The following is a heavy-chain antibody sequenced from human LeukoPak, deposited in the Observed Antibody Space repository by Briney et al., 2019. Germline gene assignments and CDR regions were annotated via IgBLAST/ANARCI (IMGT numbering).Heavy chain of an antibody. CDR3: ARSKWNSADRYWFDP. J-gene: IGHJ5*02. V-gene: IGHV3-74*01. Sequence: PGVSLRLSCAASEFTFSNYWMHWVRQAPGKGLVWVSWITGDGSSTRYADSVKGRFTISRDNAKNTLYLQVNSLRAEDTAIYYCARSKWNSADRYWFDPWGQGTLVTVSS. CDR2: ITGDGSST. CDR1: EFTFSNYW. D-gene: IGHD1-26*01.